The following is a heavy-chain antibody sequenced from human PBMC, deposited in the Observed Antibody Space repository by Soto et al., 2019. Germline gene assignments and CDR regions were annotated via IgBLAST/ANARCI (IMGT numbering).Heavy chain of an antibody. J-gene: IGHJ4*02. D-gene: IGHD2-8*01. Sequence: EVQLLESGGGLVQPGGSLRLSCAASGFSFSIYTMSWVRRAPGKGLEWVSAISGSGGSPSYADSVQGRFTISRDNPKKTLYLQMNSLRAEDTAVYYCAKARCTTSNCYVPDYWGQGTLVTVSS. V-gene: IGHV3-23*01. CDR3: AKARCTTSNCYVPDY. CDR2: ISGSGGSP. CDR1: GFSFSIYT.